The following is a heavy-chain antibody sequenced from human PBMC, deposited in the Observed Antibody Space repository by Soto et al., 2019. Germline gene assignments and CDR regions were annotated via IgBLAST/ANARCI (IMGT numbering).Heavy chain of an antibody. Sequence: PGGSLRLSCAASGFTFSNYAMSWVRQAAGQGLEWVSGIRDSGGTTYYAGSVKGRFTISRDNSKNTVYLQMSSLRVEDTAVYYCAKHPEVRSSSPVDYWGQGTLVTVSS. CDR3: AKHPEVRSSSPVDY. CDR2: IRDSGGTT. CDR1: GFTFSNYA. D-gene: IGHD6-13*01. V-gene: IGHV3-23*01. J-gene: IGHJ4*02.